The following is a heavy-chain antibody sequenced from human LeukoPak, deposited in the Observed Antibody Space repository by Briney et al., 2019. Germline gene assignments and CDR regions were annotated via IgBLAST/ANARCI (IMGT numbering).Heavy chain of an antibody. V-gene: IGHV4-34*01. D-gene: IGHD6-13*01. Sequence: SETLSLTCAVYGGSFSGYYWSWIRQPPGKGLEWIGEINHSGSTNYNPSLKSRVTISVDTSKNQFSLKLSSVTAADTAVYYCARLEWYSSSWSSNIYFDYWGQGTPVTVSS. CDR1: GGSFSGYY. CDR3: ARLEWYSSSWSSNIYFDY. CDR2: INHSGST. J-gene: IGHJ4*02.